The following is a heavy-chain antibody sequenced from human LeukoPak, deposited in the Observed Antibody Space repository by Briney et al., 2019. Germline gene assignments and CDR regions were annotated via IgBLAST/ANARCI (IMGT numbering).Heavy chain of an antibody. J-gene: IGHJ4*02. Sequence: PGGSLRLSCAASGFTFSSYWMHWVRQGPGKGLVWVSRINSDGNNTSYADSVKGRFTTSRDNAKNTVYLQMNSLRAEDTAVYYCARKLEGYDSSGYYQYFDYWGQGTLVTVSS. CDR2: INSDGNNT. CDR1: GFTFSSYW. D-gene: IGHD3-22*01. CDR3: ARKLEGYDSSGYYQYFDY. V-gene: IGHV3-74*01.